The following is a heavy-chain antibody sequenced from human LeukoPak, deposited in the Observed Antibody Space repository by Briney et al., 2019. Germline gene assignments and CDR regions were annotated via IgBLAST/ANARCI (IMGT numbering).Heavy chain of an antibody. V-gene: IGHV3-7*01. CDR1: GFTFTNSW. J-gene: IGHJ4*02. CDR3: ARDGAYSSFDY. D-gene: IGHD4-11*01. CDR2: IKPDGGET. Sequence: GGSLRLSCGAFGFTFTNSWMAWVRQAPGKGLEWVATIKPDGGETNYVDSVKGRFTISRDNAKNSLFLQMYSLRAEDTAVYFCARDGAYSSFDYWGQGTLVAVSS.